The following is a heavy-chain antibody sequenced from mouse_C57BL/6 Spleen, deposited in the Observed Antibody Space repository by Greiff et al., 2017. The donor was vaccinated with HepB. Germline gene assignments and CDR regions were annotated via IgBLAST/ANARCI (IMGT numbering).Heavy chain of an antibody. CDR1: GYTFTSYW. Sequence: QVQLQQPGAELVRPGSSVKLSCKASGYTFTSYWMDWVKQRPGQGLEWIGNIYPSDSETHYNQKFKDKATLTVDKSSSTAYMQLSSLTSEDSAVYYWAREGTYGSSYGYYAMDYWGQGTSVTVSA. D-gene: IGHD1-1*01. CDR2: IYPSDSET. V-gene: IGHV1-61*01. J-gene: IGHJ4*01. CDR3: AREGTYGSSYGYYAMDY.